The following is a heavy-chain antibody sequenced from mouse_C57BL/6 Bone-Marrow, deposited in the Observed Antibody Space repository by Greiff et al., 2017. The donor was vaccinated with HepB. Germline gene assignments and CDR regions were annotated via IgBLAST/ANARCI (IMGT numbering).Heavy chain of an antibody. CDR3: TGIISFYDGYYLYWYFDV. CDR1: GFTFSNYW. J-gene: IGHJ1*03. D-gene: IGHD2-3*01. V-gene: IGHV6-3*01. CDR2: IRLKSDNYAT. Sequence: EVMLVDSGGGLVQPGGSMKLSCVASGFTFSNYWMNWVRQSPEKGLEWVAQIRLKSDNYATHYAESVKGRFTISRDDSKSSVYLQMNNLRAEDTGIYYCTGIISFYDGYYLYWYFDVWGTGTTVTVSS.